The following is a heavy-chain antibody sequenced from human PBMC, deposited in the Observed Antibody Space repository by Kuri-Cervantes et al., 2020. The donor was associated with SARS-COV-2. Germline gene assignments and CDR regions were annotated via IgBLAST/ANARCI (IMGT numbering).Heavy chain of an antibody. CDR3: ARSGPGAISREDGACDI. J-gene: IGHJ3*02. Sequence: SVKVSCKASGDSFDYRFLHWVRQAPGQPLEWMGWITPFNGNTNYAQRFQDRATITRDRSMSTAYMELSSLRSDDTAMYYCARSGPGAISREDGACDIWGQGTMVTVSS. CDR1: GDSFDYRF. CDR2: ITPFNGNT. D-gene: IGHD5-24*01. V-gene: IGHV1-45*01.